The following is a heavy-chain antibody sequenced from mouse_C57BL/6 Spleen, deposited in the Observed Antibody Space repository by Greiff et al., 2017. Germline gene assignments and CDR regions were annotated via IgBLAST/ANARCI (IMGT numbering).Heavy chain of an antibody. CDR2: IDPNSGGT. CDR3: ARGSDGNYIGSMDY. V-gene: IGHV1-72*01. J-gene: IGHJ4*01. CDR1: GYTFTSYW. Sequence: QVQLQQPGAELVKPGASVKLSCKASGYTFTSYWMHWVKQRPGRGLEWIGRIDPNSGGTKYNEKFKSKATLTVDKPSSTAYMQLSSLTSEDAAVYYCARGSDGNYIGSMDYWGKGTSVTVSS. D-gene: IGHD2-1*01.